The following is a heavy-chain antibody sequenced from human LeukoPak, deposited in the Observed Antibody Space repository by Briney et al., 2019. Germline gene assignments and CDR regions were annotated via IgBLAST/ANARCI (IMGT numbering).Heavy chain of an antibody. Sequence: SETLSLTCTVSGGSFSNYNYYWGWIRQPPGKGLEWIGYIYYSGSTYYNPSLKSRVTISVDTSKNQFSLKLSSVTAADTAVYYCARDGGGGEDYYYYHYMDVWGKGATVTVSS. J-gene: IGHJ6*03. CDR1: GGSFSNYNYY. D-gene: IGHD2-21*01. V-gene: IGHV4-30-4*08. CDR3: ARDGGGGEDYYYYHYMDV. CDR2: IYYSGST.